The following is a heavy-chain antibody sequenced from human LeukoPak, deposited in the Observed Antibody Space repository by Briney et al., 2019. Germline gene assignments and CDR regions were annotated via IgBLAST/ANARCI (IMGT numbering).Heavy chain of an antibody. J-gene: IGHJ3*02. D-gene: IGHD1-26*01. CDR3: ARDWVEWELRERDAFDI. V-gene: IGHV1-18*01. CDR1: GYTFTSYG. Sequence: ASVTVSCKASGYTFTSYGISWVRQAPGQGLEWMGWISAYNGNTNYAQKLQGRVTMTTDTSTSTAYMELRSLRSDDTAVYYCARDWVEWELRERDAFDIWGQGTMVTVSS. CDR2: ISAYNGNT.